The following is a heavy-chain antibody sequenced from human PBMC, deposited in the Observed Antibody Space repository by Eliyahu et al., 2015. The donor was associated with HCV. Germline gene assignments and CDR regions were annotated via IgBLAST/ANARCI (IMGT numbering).Heavy chain of an antibody. CDR2: IYSGGNT. J-gene: IGHJ2*01. CDR1: GFTVSSNX. D-gene: IGHD3-22*01. CDR3: ARMGSSITMIVVVIDWYFDL. V-gene: IGHV3-53*02. Sequence: EVQLVETGGGLIQPGGSLRLSCXASGFTVSSNXLXWVRQAPGKGLEWVSVIYSGGNTYYADSVKGRFTISRDNSKNTLYLQMNSLRAEDTAVYYCARMGSSITMIVVVIDWYFDLWGRGTLVTVSS.